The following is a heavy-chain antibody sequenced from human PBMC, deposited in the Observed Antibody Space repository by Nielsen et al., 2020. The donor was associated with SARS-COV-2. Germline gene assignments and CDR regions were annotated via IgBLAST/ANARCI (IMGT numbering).Heavy chain of an antibody. D-gene: IGHD6-19*01. J-gene: IGHJ6*03. V-gene: IGHV1-69*13. CDR1: GGTFSSYA. Sequence: SVRVSCKASGGTFSSYAISWVRQAPGQGLEWMGGIIPIFGTANYAQKFQGRVTITADESTSTAYMELSSLRSEDTAVYYCARGAVAGTYYYYYYMDVWGKGTTVTVSS. CDR3: ARGAVAGTYYYYYYMDV. CDR2: IIPIFGTA.